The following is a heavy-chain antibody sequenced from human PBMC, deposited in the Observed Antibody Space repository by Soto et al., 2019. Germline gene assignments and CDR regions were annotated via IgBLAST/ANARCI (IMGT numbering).Heavy chain of an antibody. CDR1: GFTFSSYA. CDR2: ISGSGGST. CDR3: AKVVAMIVVVIPYYFDY. V-gene: IGHV3-23*01. J-gene: IGHJ4*02. Sequence: PGGSLRLSCAASGFTFSSYAMSWVRQAPGKGLEWVSAISGSGGSTYYADSVKGRFTISRDNSKNTLYLQMNSLRAEDTAVYYCAKVVAMIVVVIPYYFDYWGQGTLVTVSS. D-gene: IGHD3-22*01.